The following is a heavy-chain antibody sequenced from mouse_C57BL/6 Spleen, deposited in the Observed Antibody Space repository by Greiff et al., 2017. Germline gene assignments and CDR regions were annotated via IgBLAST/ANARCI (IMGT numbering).Heavy chain of an antibody. V-gene: IGHV1-69*01. CDR2: IDPSDSYT. CDR1: GYTFTSYW. D-gene: IGHD4-1*01. J-gene: IGHJ2*01. Sequence: QVQLQQPGAELVMPGASVKLSCKASGYTFTSYWMHWVKQRPGQGLEWIGEIDPSDSYTNYNQQFKGKSTLTVDKSSSTAYMQLSSLTSEDSAVYYSARGAGYFDYWGQGTTLTVSS. CDR3: ARGAGYFDY.